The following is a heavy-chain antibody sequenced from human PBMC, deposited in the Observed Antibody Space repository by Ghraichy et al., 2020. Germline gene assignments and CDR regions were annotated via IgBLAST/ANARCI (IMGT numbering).Heavy chain of an antibody. J-gene: IGHJ3*01. CDR3: TRDPYIHNAFDF. D-gene: IGHD5-18*01. CDR2: IHGDGSGT. CDR1: GFTFSSYW. V-gene: IGHV3-74*01. Sequence: GGSLRLSCAASGFTFSSYWMHWVRQVPGKGLVRVSTIHGDGSGTSYTESVKGRFTVSRDNAKNTLYLQMNSLRAEDTAVYYCTRDPYIHNAFDFWGQGTMVTVSS.